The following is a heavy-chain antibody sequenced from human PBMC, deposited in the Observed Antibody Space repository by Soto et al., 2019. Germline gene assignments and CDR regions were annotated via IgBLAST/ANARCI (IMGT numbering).Heavy chain of an antibody. CDR2: IRSKAYGGTT. J-gene: IGHJ6*02. V-gene: IGHV3-49*04. CDR1: GFTFGDYA. Sequence: EVQLVESGGGLVQPGRSLRLSCTASGFTFGDYAMSWVRQAPGKGLEWVGFIRSKAYGGTTEYAASVKGRFTISRDDSKSIAYLQMNSLKTEDTAVYYCTRDSPGWVGYDEYGMDVWGQGTTVTVSS. D-gene: IGHD5-12*01. CDR3: TRDSPGWVGYDEYGMDV.